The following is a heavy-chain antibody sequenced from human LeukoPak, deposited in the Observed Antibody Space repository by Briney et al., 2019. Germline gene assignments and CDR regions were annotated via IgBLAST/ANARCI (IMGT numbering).Heavy chain of an antibody. CDR1: GFTFSTYA. CDR2: ISDGGGST. V-gene: IGHV3-23*01. CDR3: AKGGWLEY. J-gene: IGHJ4*02. Sequence: GGSLRLSCAASGFTFSTYAMSWVRQAPGKGLEWVSVISDGGGSTYNADSVKGRFTISRDNSKNTLYLLMNSLRAEDTAVYYCAKGGWLEYWGQGTLVTVSS. D-gene: IGHD6-19*01.